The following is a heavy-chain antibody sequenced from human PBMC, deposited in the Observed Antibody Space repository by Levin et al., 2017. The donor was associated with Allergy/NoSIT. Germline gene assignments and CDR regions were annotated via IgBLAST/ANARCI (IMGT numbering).Heavy chain of an antibody. Sequence: GGSLRLSCDASGFTFSSYVFHWVRQAPGKGLGWVAAISYDGSNKYYADSVKGRFTISRDNSKNTVYLQMDSLTAEDTALYYCARDWWDLPTSHFDLWGQGALVSVSS. D-gene: IGHD1-26*01. J-gene: IGHJ4*02. CDR3: ARDWWDLPTSHFDL. CDR1: GFTFSSYV. V-gene: IGHV3-30-3*01. CDR2: ISYDGSNK.